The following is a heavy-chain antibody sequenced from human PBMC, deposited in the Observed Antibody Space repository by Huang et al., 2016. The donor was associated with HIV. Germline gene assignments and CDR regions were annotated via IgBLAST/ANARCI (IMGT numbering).Heavy chain of an antibody. Sequence: EVQLVQSGAEVKRPGESLKISCKGSRYNFAGYWIGWVRQMPGKGLEWMGSIYFDDSDARYSPALQGQVTISADTSLDSSYLQWTSLRASDTAIFYCARRRRGGFDIWGQGTLVTVSS. V-gene: IGHV5-51*03. J-gene: IGHJ3*02. CDR1: RYNFAGYW. CDR3: ARRRRGGFDI. CDR2: IYFDDSDA. D-gene: IGHD2-15*01.